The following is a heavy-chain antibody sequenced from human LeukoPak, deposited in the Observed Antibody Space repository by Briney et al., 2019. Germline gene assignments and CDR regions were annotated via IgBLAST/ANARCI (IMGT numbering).Heavy chain of an antibody. V-gene: IGHV3-30*18. CDR1: GFTFNNYG. CDR3: AKDYCSSSSCYGEY. J-gene: IGHJ4*02. CDR2: ISYDGSNK. D-gene: IGHD2-2*01. Sequence: PGRSLRLSCAASGFTFNNYGMHWVRQAPGKGLEWVAVISYDGSNKYYADSAKGRFTISRDNSKNTLYLQMNSLRAEDTAVYYCAKDYCSSSSCYGEYWGQGTLVTVSS.